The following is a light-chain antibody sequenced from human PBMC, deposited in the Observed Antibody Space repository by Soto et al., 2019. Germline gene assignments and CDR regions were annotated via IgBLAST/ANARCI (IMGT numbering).Light chain of an antibody. V-gene: IGKV3-20*01. CDR1: QSVSNSY. Sequence: EIVLTQSPGTLSLSPGERATLSCRASQSVSNSYLAWYQQKPGQAPRLLIYGASSRATGIPDRFSGSGSGTDFTFTISRLEPEDVAMYYCQQYGRIPQLTFGPGTKVDIK. J-gene: IGKJ3*01. CDR2: GAS. CDR3: QQYGRIPQLT.